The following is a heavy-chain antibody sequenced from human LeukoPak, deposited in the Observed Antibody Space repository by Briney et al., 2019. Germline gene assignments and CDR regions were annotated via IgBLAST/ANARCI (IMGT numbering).Heavy chain of an antibody. CDR3: AKGEQLRGYFDY. CDR1: GFTFDDYA. J-gene: IGHJ4*02. V-gene: IGHV3-9*01. Sequence: GGSLRLSCAASGFTFDDYAMHWVRQAPGKGLEWVSGISWNSGSIGYADSVKGRFTISRDNAKNSLYLQMNSLRAEDTALYYCAKGEQLRGYFDYWGQGTLVTVSS. D-gene: IGHD6-6*01. CDR2: ISWNSGSI.